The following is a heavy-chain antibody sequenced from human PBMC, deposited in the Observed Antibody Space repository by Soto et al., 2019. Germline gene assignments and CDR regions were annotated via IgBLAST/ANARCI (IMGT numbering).Heavy chain of an antibody. J-gene: IGHJ6*03. V-gene: IGHV3-33*01. CDR3: ARLGNDYSNYYYYYMDV. CDR2: IWYDGSNK. D-gene: IGHD4-4*01. Sequence: GGSLRLSCAASGFTFSSYGMHWVRQAPGKGLEWVAVIWYDGSNKYYADSVKGRFTISRGNSKNTLYLQMNSLRAEDTAVYYCARLGNDYSNYYYYYMDVWGKGTTVTVSS. CDR1: GFTFSSYG.